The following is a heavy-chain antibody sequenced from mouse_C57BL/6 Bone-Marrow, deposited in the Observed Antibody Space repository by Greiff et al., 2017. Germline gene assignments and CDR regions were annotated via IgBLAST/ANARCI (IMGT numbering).Heavy chain of an antibody. D-gene: IGHD4-1*01. CDR2: IHPNSGST. V-gene: IGHV1-64*01. J-gene: IGHJ3*01. Sequence: VQLQQPGAELVKPGASVKLSCKASGYTFTSYWMHWVKQRPGQGLEWIGMIHPNSGSTNYNEKFQSKATLTVDKSSSTAYMQHSSLSSEDSAVYYCAREVNWGPFAYWGQGTLVTVSA. CDR1: GYTFTSYW. CDR3: AREVNWGPFAY.